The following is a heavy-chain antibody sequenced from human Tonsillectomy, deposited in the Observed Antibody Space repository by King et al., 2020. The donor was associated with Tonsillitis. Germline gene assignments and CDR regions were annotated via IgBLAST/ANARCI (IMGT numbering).Heavy chain of an antibody. V-gene: IGHV3-30*02. CDR3: ANVEQWPFDY. D-gene: IGHD6-19*01. CDR2: IRYDGSNK. Sequence: QLVQSGGGVVQPGGSLRLSCAASGFTFSSYGMHWVRQAPGKGLEWVAFIRYDGSNKYYADSVKGRFTISRDNSKNTLYLQMNSLRAEDTAVYYCANVEQWPFDYWGQGTLVTVSS. CDR1: GFTFSSYG. J-gene: IGHJ4*02.